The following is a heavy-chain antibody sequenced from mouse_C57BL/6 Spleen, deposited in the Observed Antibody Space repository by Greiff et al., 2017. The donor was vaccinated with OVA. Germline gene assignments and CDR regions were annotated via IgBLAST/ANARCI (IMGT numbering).Heavy chain of an antibody. Sequence: VQLQQPGAELVRPGSSVKLSCKASGYTFTSYWMPWVKQRPIQGLEWIGNIDPSDSETHYNQKFKDKATLTVDKSSSTAYMQLSSLTSEDSAVYYCARIGSNYSGYAMDYWGQGTSVTVSS. D-gene: IGHD2-5*01. CDR2: IDPSDSET. J-gene: IGHJ4*01. CDR3: ARIGSNYSGYAMDY. V-gene: IGHV1-52*01. CDR1: GYTFTSYW.